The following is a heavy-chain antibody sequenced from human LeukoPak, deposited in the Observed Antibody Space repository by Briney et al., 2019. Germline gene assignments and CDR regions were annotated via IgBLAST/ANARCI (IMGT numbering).Heavy chain of an antibody. Sequence: PSETLSLTCTVSGGSNSSYYWSWIRQPAGKGLEWIGRIYTSGSTNYNPSLKSRVTMSVDTSKNQFSLKLSSVTAADTAVYYCAGETDIVVVPALWGQGTLVTVSS. CDR2: IYTSGST. CDR1: GGSNSSYY. V-gene: IGHV4-4*07. J-gene: IGHJ4*02. D-gene: IGHD2-2*01. CDR3: AGETDIVVVPAL.